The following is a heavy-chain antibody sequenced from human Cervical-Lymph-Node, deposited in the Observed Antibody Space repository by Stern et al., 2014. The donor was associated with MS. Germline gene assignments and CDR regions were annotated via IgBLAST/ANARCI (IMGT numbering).Heavy chain of an antibody. Sequence: QLQLQESGPGLVKPSETLSLTCTVSGRSISGYYWSWIRQPPGKGLEWIAYIYYSGATNYNPSLKSRVTISVDTSKNQFSLKLSSVTAADTAVYYCARVGDTSGYYWYYFDYWGQGTLVTVSS. V-gene: IGHV4-59*01. J-gene: IGHJ4*02. CDR3: ARVGDTSGYYWYYFDY. D-gene: IGHD3-22*01. CDR1: GRSISGYY. CDR2: IYYSGAT.